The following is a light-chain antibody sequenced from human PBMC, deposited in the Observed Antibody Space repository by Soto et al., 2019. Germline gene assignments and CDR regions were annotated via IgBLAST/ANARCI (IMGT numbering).Light chain of an antibody. CDR3: SSYTSSSTLGV. Sequence: QSVLTQPASVSGSPGQSITISCTGTSSDVGGYNYGSWYQQHPGKAPKLMIYEVSNRPSGVSNRFSGSKSGNTASLTISGLQAEDEADYYCSSYTSSSTLGVFGTGTKVTVL. J-gene: IGLJ1*01. CDR2: EVS. V-gene: IGLV2-14*01. CDR1: SSDVGGYNY.